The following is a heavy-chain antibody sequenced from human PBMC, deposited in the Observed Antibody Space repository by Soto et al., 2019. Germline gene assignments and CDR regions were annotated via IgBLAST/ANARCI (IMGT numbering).Heavy chain of an antibody. CDR3: ARERSVGYCITTTCPKPFYYYAMDV. CDR1: GGTFTNYA. J-gene: IGHJ6*02. V-gene: IGHV1-69*12. CDR2: IIPVFGTP. D-gene: IGHD2-2*01. Sequence: QVQLVQSGAEVKKPGSSLKVSCKASGGTFTNYAFSWVRQAPGQGLEWMGGIIPVFGTPDYAQKFQGIVTITADESTRTASMELSSLRSDDTAVYYCARERSVGYCITTTCPKPFYYYAMDVWGQGTTVTVSS.